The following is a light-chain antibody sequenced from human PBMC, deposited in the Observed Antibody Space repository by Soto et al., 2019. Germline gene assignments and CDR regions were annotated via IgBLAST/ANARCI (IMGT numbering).Light chain of an antibody. Sequence: EIVLTQSPCTLSLSPGERATLSCRASQSVSSSYLAWYQQKPGQAPMLLIYGASSRATGIPDRFSGSGSGTDFTLTISRLEPEDFAVYYCQHYGSLVLTFGGGTKVEIK. CDR1: QSVSSSY. J-gene: IGKJ4*01. CDR2: GAS. V-gene: IGKV3-20*01. CDR3: QHYGSLVLT.